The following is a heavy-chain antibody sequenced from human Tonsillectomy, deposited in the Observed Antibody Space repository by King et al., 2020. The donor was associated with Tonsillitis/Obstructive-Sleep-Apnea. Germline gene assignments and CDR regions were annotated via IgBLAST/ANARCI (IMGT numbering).Heavy chain of an antibody. V-gene: IGHV3-48*03. Sequence: VQLVESGGGLVQPGGSLRLSCVASGFSFSSYEMNWVRQAPGKGLEWVSYISSSGTTIYYADSVKGRFTISRDNAKNLLYLQMSSLRAEDTGVYYCARGSRFYDFWTCSMNFDYWGQGILVTVSS. J-gene: IGHJ4*02. CDR3: ARGSRFYDFWTCSMNFDY. D-gene: IGHD3/OR15-3a*01. CDR2: ISSSGTTI. CDR1: GFSFSSYE.